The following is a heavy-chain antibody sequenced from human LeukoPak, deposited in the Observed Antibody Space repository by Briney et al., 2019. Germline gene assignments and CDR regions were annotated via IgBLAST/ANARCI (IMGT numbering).Heavy chain of an antibody. CDR3: ATVQNSGSYPYYGMDV. Sequence: ASVKVSCKVSGYTLTGLSMHWVRQAPGKGLEWMGGFDPEDGETIYAQKFQGRVTMTEDTSTDTAYMELSSLRSEDTAVYYCATVQNSGSYPYYGMDVWGQGTTVTVSS. V-gene: IGHV1-24*01. CDR2: FDPEDGET. J-gene: IGHJ6*02. CDR1: GYTLTGLS. D-gene: IGHD1-26*01.